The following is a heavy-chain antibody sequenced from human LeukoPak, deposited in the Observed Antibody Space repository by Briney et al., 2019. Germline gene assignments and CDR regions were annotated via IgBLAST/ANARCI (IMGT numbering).Heavy chain of an antibody. CDR2: ISGTGGST. CDR3: ARTGIAVAGPH. V-gene: IGHV3-23*01. J-gene: IGHJ4*02. CDR1: GFTFSRYG. Sequence: GGSLRLSCAASGFTFSRYGMSWVRQAPGKGPEWVSGISGTGGSTYYADSVKGRFTISRDNSKNTLYLQMNSLRAEDTAVYYCARTGIAVAGPHWGQGTLVTVSS. D-gene: IGHD6-19*01.